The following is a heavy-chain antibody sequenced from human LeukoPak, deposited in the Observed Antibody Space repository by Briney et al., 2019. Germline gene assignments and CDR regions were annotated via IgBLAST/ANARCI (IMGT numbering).Heavy chain of an antibody. D-gene: IGHD4-11*01. CDR2: SDWDDYK. CDR1: GFSLRARGMC. CDR3: ARTITTTVAFDY. Sequence: SGPALVKPTQTLTLTCTFSGFSLRARGMCVTWIRQPPGKALERLPRSDWDDYKYYSASLKTRLTISKDTSKNQVVLTMTNMDPVDTATYYCARTITTTVAFDYWGQGILVTVSS. J-gene: IGHJ4*02. V-gene: IGHV2-70*11.